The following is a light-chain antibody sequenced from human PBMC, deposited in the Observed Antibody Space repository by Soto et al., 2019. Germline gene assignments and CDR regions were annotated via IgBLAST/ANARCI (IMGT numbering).Light chain of an antibody. V-gene: IGKV3-20*01. Sequence: EIVLTQSPATLSLSPGERATLSCRASQSLSTYLAWYQQKPGQAPRLLIYDASNRATGIPARFSGSGSGTDFTLTISRLEPEDFAVYYCQQYGSSRVTFGQGTRLEIK. CDR2: DAS. CDR1: QSLSTY. CDR3: QQYGSSRVT. J-gene: IGKJ5*01.